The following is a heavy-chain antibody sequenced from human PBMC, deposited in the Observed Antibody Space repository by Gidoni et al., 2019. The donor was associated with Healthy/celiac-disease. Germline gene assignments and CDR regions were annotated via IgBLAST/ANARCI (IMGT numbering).Heavy chain of an antibody. Sequence: QVQLVKSGAEVKKPGSSVKVFCKASGGTFSSYAISGVRQAPGQGPEVMGGIIPIFGTANYAQKFQGRVTITADESTSTAYMELSSLRSEDTAVYYCARGNYGDYRYYYGMDVWGQGTTVTVSS. CDR1: GGTFSSYA. CDR2: IIPIFGTA. CDR3: ARGNYGDYRYYYGMDV. J-gene: IGHJ6*02. D-gene: IGHD4-17*01. V-gene: IGHV1-69*01.